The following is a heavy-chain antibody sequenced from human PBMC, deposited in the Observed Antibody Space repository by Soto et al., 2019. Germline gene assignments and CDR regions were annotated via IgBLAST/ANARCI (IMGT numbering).Heavy chain of an antibody. CDR3: ARVVGDGYNYVGY. CDR2: IIPIFGTA. D-gene: IGHD5-12*01. V-gene: IGHV1-69*01. Sequence: QVQLVQSGAEVKKPGSSVKVSCKASGGTFNRNTISWVRQAPGQGLEWMGGIIPIFGTANYAQKFQGRVTITADESTSTAYMELSRLRSEDTAVYYCARVVGDGYNYVGYWGQGTLVTVSS. CDR1: GGTFNRNT. J-gene: IGHJ4*02.